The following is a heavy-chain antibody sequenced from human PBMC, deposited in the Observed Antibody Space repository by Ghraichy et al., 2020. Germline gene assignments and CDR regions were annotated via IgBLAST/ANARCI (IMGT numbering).Heavy chain of an antibody. J-gene: IGHJ5*02. V-gene: IGHV4-39*01. CDR1: GGSISSWLYY. CDR3: ARHPGTQNWFDA. Sequence: SETLSLTCTVSGGSISSWLYYWDWIRQTPGKGLEWIGDIYHSGGAYYNPSLKRRVTMSVDTSKNQFSLKLNSVTAADTAVYYCARHPGTQNWFDAWGQGTLVTVSS. CDR2: IYHSGGA.